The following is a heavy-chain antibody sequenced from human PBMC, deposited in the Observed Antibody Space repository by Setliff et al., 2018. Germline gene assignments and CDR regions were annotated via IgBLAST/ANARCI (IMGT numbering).Heavy chain of an antibody. CDR2: ISFGGNT. CDR1: GDSISSTYYY. V-gene: IGHV4-39*07. J-gene: IGHJ6*03. D-gene: IGHD3-3*01. Sequence: KPSETLSLTCTVSGDSISSTYYYWGWIRQPPGKGLEWIGSISFGGNTYYNPSLKSRVTISIDTSGNLFSLKLSSVTAANTAVYYCARAGSGVIGDFFYMGVWGKGTTVTVSS. CDR3: ARAGSGVIGDFFYMGV.